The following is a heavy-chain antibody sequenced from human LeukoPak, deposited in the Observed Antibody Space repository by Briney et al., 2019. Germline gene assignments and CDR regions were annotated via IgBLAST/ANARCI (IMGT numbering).Heavy chain of an antibody. J-gene: IGHJ5*02. CDR3: ATYYGSGRGHWFDP. CDR1: GGTFSSYA. V-gene: IGHV1-69*04. Sequence: ASVKVSCKASGGTFSSYAISWVRQAPGQGLEWMGRIIPILGIANYAQKFQGRVTITADKSTSTAYMELSSLRSEDTAVYYCATYYGSGRGHWFDPWGQGTLVTVSS. D-gene: IGHD3-10*01. CDR2: IIPILGIA.